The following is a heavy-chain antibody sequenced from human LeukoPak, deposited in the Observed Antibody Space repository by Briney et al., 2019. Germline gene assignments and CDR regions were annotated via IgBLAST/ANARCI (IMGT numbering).Heavy chain of an antibody. CDR3: AKVKPGRATHYFDY. CDR2: ISYDGSNK. Sequence: GGSLRLSCAASGFTFSSYAMSWVRQAPGKGLEWVAVISYDGSNKYYADSVKGRFTISRDNSKNTLYLQMNSLRAEDTAVYYCAKVKPGRATHYFDYWGQGTLVTVSS. J-gene: IGHJ4*02. D-gene: IGHD1-26*01. V-gene: IGHV3-30-3*01. CDR1: GFTFSSYA.